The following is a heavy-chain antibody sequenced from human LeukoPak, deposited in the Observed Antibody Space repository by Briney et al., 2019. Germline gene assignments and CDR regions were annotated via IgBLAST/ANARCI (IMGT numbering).Heavy chain of an antibody. CDR2: INPDGSTS. J-gene: IGHJ4*02. V-gene: IGHV3-74*01. D-gene: IGHD1-1*01. Sequence: GGSLRLSCAASGFSFSTYWMHWVRQAPGKGLVWVARINPDGSTSSYADSVKGRLTISRDNAKSTLYLQMSSLKADDTAVYYCARGWLEPVDCWGQGTLVTVSS. CDR3: ARGWLEPVDC. CDR1: GFSFSTYW.